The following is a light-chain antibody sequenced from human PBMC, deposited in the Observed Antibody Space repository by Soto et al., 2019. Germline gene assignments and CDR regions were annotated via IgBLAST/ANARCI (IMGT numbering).Light chain of an antibody. CDR3: HQLYSFPPT. V-gene: IGKV1-5*01. Sequence: DNPITQPPAILSGSLGDRLPFSCRARHYISMWLGWNQNRPRQAARPLIADASELESGVPPRFTGSRSQTALTLTIPNLQPNDFSTYDCHQLYSFPPTFGGG. CDR1: HYISMW. J-gene: IGKJ4*01. CDR2: DAS.